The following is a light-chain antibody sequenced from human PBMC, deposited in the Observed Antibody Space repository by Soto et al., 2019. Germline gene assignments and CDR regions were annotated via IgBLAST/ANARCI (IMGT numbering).Light chain of an antibody. J-gene: IGKJ5*01. CDR2: DVS. CDR1: QSVRTT. Sequence: EIVMTQSPATLSVSPGDRVTLSCRASQSVRTTLAWYQQKPGQAPRLLIYDVSIRATGVPARFSGTGSETDFTLTISGLQSEDSAVYFCQQYNNWPFSFGQGTRLEIK. CDR3: QQYNNWPFS. V-gene: IGKV3-15*01.